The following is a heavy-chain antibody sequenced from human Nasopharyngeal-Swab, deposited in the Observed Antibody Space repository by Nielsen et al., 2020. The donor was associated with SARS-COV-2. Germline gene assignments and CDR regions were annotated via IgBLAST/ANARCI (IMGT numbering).Heavy chain of an antibody. CDR1: GLTFTNSW. Sequence: GESLTISCAASGLTFTNSWMSWVRQAPGKGLEWVANIKQDGSDKYYVDSVKGRFTISRDNAKNSLELQMNSLRVEDTAVYYCGRGGKLGALDIWGQGTMVTVSS. D-gene: IGHD3-16*01. V-gene: IGHV3-7*01. J-gene: IGHJ3*02. CDR2: IKQDGSDK. CDR3: GRGGKLGALDI.